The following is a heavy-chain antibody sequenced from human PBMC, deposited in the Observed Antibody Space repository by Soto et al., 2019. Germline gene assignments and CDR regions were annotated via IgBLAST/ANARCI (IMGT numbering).Heavy chain of an antibody. Sequence: ASVKVSCKASGYTFISYGISWVRQAPGQGLEWMGWISAYNGNTNYAQKLQGRVTMTTDTSTSTAYMELRSLRSDDTAVYYCARDRQQLDQYNWFDPWGQGTLVTVSS. D-gene: IGHD6-13*01. CDR1: GYTFISYG. CDR3: ARDRQQLDQYNWFDP. CDR2: ISAYNGNT. V-gene: IGHV1-18*01. J-gene: IGHJ5*02.